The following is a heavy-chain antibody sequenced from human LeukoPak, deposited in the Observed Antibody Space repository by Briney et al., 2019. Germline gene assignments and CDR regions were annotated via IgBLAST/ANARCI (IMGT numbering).Heavy chain of an antibody. CDR3: AREKTGYSGYAAPYYKYFDY. CDR2: ITSPRGYI. V-gene: IGHV3-21*01. Sequence: PGGSLRLSCAASGFTFSNYSMNWVRQAPGKGLEWVSSITSPRGYIYYAESVKGRFTISRDNAKNSLYLHMDSLRAEDTAVYYCAREKTGYSGYAAPYYKYFDYWGQGTLVTVSS. CDR1: GFTFSNYS. J-gene: IGHJ4*02. D-gene: IGHD5-12*01.